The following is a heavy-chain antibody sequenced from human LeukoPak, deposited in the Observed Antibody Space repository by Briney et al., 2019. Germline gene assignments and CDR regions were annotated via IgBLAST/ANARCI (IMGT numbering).Heavy chain of an antibody. Sequence: GGSLRLSCAASGFSVSTNYMSWVRQAPGRGLEWVAVIYSGGSTYYADSVKGRVTISRDNSKNTVYLQMNSLRAEDTAVYFCARDLSIAVFDYWGQGTLVTVSS. CDR1: GFSVSTNY. CDR2: IYSGGST. J-gene: IGHJ4*02. V-gene: IGHV3-53*01. CDR3: ARDLSIAVFDY. D-gene: IGHD6-6*01.